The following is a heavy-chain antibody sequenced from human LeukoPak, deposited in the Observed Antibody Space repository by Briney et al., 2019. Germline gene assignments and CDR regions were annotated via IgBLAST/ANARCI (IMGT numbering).Heavy chain of an antibody. D-gene: IGHD3-10*01. CDR1: GGSISSYY. CDR2: IYYSGST. Sequence: SETLSLTCTVSGGSISSYYWSWIRRPPGKGLEWIGYIYYSGSTNYNPSLKSRVTISVDTSKNQFSLRLSSVTAADTAVYYCARVGYYDLGYYFDYWGQGTLVTVSS. CDR3: ARVGYYDLGYYFDY. V-gene: IGHV4-59*08. J-gene: IGHJ4*02.